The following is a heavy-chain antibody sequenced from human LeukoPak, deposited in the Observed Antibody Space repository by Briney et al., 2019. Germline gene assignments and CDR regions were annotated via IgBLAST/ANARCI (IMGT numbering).Heavy chain of an antibody. V-gene: IGHV3-30*02. Sequence: PGGSLRLSCAASGFTFSSYGMHWVRQAPGKGLEWVAFIRYDGSNKYYADSVKGRFTISRDNSKNTLYLQMNSLRAEDTAVYYCARNGDFWRIPNEFPIDYWGQGTLVTVSS. CDR3: ARNGDFWRIPNEFPIDY. CDR2: IRYDGSNK. D-gene: IGHD3-3*01. CDR1: GFTFSSYG. J-gene: IGHJ4*02.